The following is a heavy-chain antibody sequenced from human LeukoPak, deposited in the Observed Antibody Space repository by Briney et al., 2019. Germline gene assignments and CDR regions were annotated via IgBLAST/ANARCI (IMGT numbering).Heavy chain of an antibody. Sequence: GGSLRLSCAASGFTFDDYGMSWVRQAPGKGLEWVSGINWNGGSTGYADSVKGRFTISRDNAKNSLYLQMNSLRAEDTALHHCARDEGGWRYNWFDPWGQGTLVTVSS. D-gene: IGHD6-19*01. CDR3: ARDEGGWRYNWFDP. CDR1: GFTFDDYG. CDR2: INWNGGST. J-gene: IGHJ5*02. V-gene: IGHV3-20*01.